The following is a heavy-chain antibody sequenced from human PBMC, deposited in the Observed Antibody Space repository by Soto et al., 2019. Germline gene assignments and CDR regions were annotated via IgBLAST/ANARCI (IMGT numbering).Heavy chain of an antibody. Sequence: SETLSLTCTVSGGSISSYYWSWIRQPPGKGLEWIGYIYYSGSTNYNPSLKSRVTISVDTSKNQFSLKLSSVTAADTAVYYCARLWGVYGWFDPWGQGTLVTVSS. J-gene: IGHJ5*02. V-gene: IGHV4-59*08. D-gene: IGHD3-10*01. CDR2: IYYSGST. CDR1: GGSISSYY. CDR3: ARLWGVYGWFDP.